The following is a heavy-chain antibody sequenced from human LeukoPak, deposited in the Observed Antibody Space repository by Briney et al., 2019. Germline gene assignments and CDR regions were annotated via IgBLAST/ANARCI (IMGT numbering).Heavy chain of an antibody. CDR2: IRYDGTNK. D-gene: IGHD6-6*01. CDR3: AKGGITARRYFDY. J-gene: IGHJ4*02. V-gene: IGHV3-30*02. CDR1: GFTFSSYG. Sequence: GGSLRLSCAASGFTFSSYGMHWVRQAPGKGLEWVTFIRYDGTNKYYADSVKGRFTISRDNSKNTLYLQMNSLIAEDKAVYYCAKGGITARRYFDYWGQGTLVTVSS.